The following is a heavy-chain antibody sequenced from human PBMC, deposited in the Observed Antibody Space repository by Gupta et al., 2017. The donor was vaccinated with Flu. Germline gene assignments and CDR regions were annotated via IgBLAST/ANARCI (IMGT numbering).Heavy chain of an antibody. CDR2: IYYSGYT. Sequence: QLQLQESGPGLVKSSETLSLTCTVSGDSISNNYYWGWIRQPPGKGLEWIGSIYYSGYTYYNPSLNSRVTISVDTSRSQFSLRLSSVTVADTAVYFCARVPSRVSTTGYFDFWGQGTLVTVSS. CDR3: ARVPSRVSTTGYFDF. CDR1: GDSISNNYY. D-gene: IGHD5-24*01. J-gene: IGHJ4*02. V-gene: IGHV4-39*01.